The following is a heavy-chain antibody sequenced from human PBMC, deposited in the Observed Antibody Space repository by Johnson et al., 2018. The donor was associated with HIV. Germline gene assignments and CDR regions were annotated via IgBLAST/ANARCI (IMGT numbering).Heavy chain of an antibody. Sequence: VQLVESGGGLVKPGGSLRLSCAASGFTFSDYYMSWVRQAPGKGLEWVSGINWNGGSTGYADSVKGRFTISRDNSKNTLYLQMNSLRAEDTAVYYCAKVGATVITPRGEAFDIWGQGTMVTVSS. CDR3: AKVGATVITPRGEAFDI. D-gene: IGHD4-23*01. J-gene: IGHJ3*02. CDR1: GFTFSDYY. CDR2: INWNGGST. V-gene: IGHV3-20*04.